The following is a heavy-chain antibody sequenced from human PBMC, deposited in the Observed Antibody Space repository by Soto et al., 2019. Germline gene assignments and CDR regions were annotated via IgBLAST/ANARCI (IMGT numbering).Heavy chain of an antibody. Sequence: GGPLRDSCGVSEFTSSNYIMHCVRQAPGKGLEWVSYISGDGRTKSYADSVKGRFTLSRDNAKNSLYLEMNTLRVDDTAVYYCTNLHYFGSEFWGQGAQVTVSS. CDR2: ISGDGRTK. CDR3: TNLHYFGSEF. J-gene: IGHJ4*02. D-gene: IGHD3-10*01. CDR1: EFTSSNYI. V-gene: IGHV3-48*04.